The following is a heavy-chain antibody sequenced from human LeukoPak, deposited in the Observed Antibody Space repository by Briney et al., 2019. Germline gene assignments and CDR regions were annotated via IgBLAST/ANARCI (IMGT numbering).Heavy chain of an antibody. V-gene: IGHV1-24*01. J-gene: IGHJ3*02. CDR1: GYTLTELS. CDR2: FDPEDGET. D-gene: IGHD4-23*01. CDR3: ATGDLRWYAFDI. Sequence: ASVKVSCKVSGYTLTELSMHWVRQAPGKGLEWMGGFDPEDGETIYAQKFQGRVTMTEDTSTDTAYMELSSPRSEDTAVYYCATGDLRWYAFDIWGQGTMVTVSS.